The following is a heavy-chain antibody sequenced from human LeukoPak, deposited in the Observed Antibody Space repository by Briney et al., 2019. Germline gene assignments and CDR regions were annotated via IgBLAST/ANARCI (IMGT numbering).Heavy chain of an antibody. V-gene: IGHV3-23*01. CDR1: GFTFSSYA. J-gene: IGHJ6*03. CDR3: AKVYSNYIYYYMDV. CDR2: ISGSGGST. Sequence: GGSLRLSCAASGFTFSSYAMSWVRQAPGKGLEWVSAISGSGGSTYYADSVKGRFTISRDNSKNTLYLQMNSLRAEDTAVYYCAKVYSNYIYYYMDVWGKGTTVTVS. D-gene: IGHD4-11*01.